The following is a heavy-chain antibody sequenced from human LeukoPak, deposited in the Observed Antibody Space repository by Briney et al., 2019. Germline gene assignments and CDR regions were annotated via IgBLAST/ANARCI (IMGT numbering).Heavy chain of an antibody. CDR3: ATKHYDSSGYYKS. D-gene: IGHD3-22*01. CDR2: FDPEDGET. CDR1: GYTLTELS. Sequence: ASVKVSCKVSGYTLTELSMHWVRQAPGKGLEWMGGFDPEDGETIYAQKFQARVTMTEDTSTYTAYMELSSLRSEDTAVYYCATKHYDSSGYYKSWGQGTLVTVSS. J-gene: IGHJ5*02. V-gene: IGHV1-24*01.